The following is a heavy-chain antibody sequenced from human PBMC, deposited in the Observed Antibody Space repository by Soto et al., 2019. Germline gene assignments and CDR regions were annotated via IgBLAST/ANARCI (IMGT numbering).Heavy chain of an antibody. V-gene: IGHV3-23*01. Sequence: EVQLFESGGGLVQPGGSLRLSCAASGFTFSSYAMSWVRQAPGKGLEWVSAISGSGGRTYYADSVKGRFTISRDNSKNALYLQMNSLRAEDTAVFYCARRDGSYPFDYCGQGTLVTVSS. CDR3: ARRDGSYPFDY. D-gene: IGHD5-12*01. J-gene: IGHJ4*02. CDR1: GFTFSSYA. CDR2: ISGSGGRT.